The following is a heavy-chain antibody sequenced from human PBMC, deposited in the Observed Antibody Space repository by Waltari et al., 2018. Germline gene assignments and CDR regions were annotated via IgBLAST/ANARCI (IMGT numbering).Heavy chain of an antibody. CDR2: ISAYDGNT. V-gene: IGHV1-18*04. CDR1: GSPFRVYG. J-gene: IGHJ6*02. D-gene: IGHD6-19*01. Sequence: QVQLVQSGPEVKKPGASVKISCKASGSPFRVYGITWVRQAPGQGLEGVGWISAYDGNTNYAQNFQGRVTMTTDSSTSTAYMELRSLRYDDTAVFYCASRTVSGTVRLHYYGVDVWGQGTTVSVSS. CDR3: ASRTVSGTVRLHYYGVDV.